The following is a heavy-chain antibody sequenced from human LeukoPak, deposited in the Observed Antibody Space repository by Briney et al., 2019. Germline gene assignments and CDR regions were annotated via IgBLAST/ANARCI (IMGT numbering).Heavy chain of an antibody. V-gene: IGHV3-7*01. CDR2: MKYDGSEK. J-gene: IGHJ4*02. D-gene: IGHD4-17*01. CDR3: ARDPSHGALDY. CDR1: GFTFSRSW. Sequence: PGGSLRLSCEASGFTFSRSWMAWVRQAPGKGLGWVADMKYDGSEKDYVDSVKGRFTVSRDNAKNSLYLQMNSLRAEDTAVYYCARDPSHGALDYWGQGTLVTVSS.